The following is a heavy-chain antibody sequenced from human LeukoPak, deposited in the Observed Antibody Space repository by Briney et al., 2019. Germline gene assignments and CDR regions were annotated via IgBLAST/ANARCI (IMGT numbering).Heavy chain of an antibody. Sequence: PSETLSLTCAVYGGSFSGYYWSWIRQPPGKGLEWIGEINHSGSTNYNPSLKSRVTISVDTSKNQFSLKLSSVTAADTAVYYCARGSKLAGYSSGWSRSYYMDVWGKGTTVTVSS. D-gene: IGHD6-19*01. CDR2: INHSGST. V-gene: IGHV4-34*01. CDR1: GGSFSGYY. CDR3: ARGSKLAGYSSGWSRSYYMDV. J-gene: IGHJ6*03.